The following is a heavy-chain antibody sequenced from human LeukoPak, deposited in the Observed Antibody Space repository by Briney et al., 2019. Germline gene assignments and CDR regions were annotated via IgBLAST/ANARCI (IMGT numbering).Heavy chain of an antibody. CDR2: ISYSGST. CDR1: GGSISSSSYN. J-gene: IGHJ5*02. CDR3: ARDQYSSSSDWFDP. V-gene: IGHV4-39*07. Sequence: SETLSLTCTVSGGSISSSSYNWDWIRQPPGKGLEWIGRISYSGSTYYNPSLKSRVTISVDTSKNQFSLKLSSVTAADTAVYYCARDQYSSSSDWFDPWGQGTLVTVSS. D-gene: IGHD6-6*01.